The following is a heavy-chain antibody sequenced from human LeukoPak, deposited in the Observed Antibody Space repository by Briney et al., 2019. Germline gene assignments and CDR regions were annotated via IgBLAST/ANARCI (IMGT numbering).Heavy chain of an antibody. V-gene: IGHV3-13*01. D-gene: IGHD4-17*01. CDR3: ARSLYGEGWFDP. Sequence: GGSLRLSCAASGFTFSSYDMHWVRHATGKGLEWVSAIGTAGDTYYPGSVKGRFTISRENAKNSLYLQMNSLRAGDTAVYYCARSLYGEGWFDPWGQGTLVTVSS. CDR2: IGTAGDT. CDR1: GFTFSSYD. J-gene: IGHJ5*02.